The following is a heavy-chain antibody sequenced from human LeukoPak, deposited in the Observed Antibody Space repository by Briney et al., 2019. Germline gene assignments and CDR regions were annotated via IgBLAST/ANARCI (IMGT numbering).Heavy chain of an antibody. CDR3: ARFLFPAFDI. J-gene: IGHJ3*02. CDR1: GGSISSSSYY. V-gene: IGHV4-39*01. CDR2: IYYSGST. D-gene: IGHD3-10*01. Sequence: SETLSLTCTVSGGSISSSSYYWGWIRQPPGKGLEWIGSIYYSGSTYYDPSLKSRVTISVDTSKNQFSLKLSSVTAADTAVYYCARFLFPAFDIWGQGTMVTVSS.